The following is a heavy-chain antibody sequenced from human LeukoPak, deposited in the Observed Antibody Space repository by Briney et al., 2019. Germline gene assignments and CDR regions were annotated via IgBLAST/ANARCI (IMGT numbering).Heavy chain of an antibody. D-gene: IGHD6-19*01. Sequence: GGSLRLSCAASGFTFSSYAMSWVLQAPGKGLDWVSLISDSVGGTYYADSVKGRFTISRDNSKNTLYLQMNSLRAEDTAVYYCAKGGSSGWYHLDFWGQGTLVTVSS. CDR3: AKGGSSGWYHLDF. V-gene: IGHV3-23*01. J-gene: IGHJ4*02. CDR2: ISDSVGGT. CDR1: GFTFSSYA.